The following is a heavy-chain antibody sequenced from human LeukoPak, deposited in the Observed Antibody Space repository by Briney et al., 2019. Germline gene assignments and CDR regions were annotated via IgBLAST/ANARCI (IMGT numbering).Heavy chain of an antibody. CDR1: GFTFSSYS. V-gene: IGHV3-21*01. D-gene: IGHD2-21*02. Sequence: PGGSLRLSCAASGFTFSSYSMNWVRQAPGKGLEWVSSISSSSSYIYYADSVKGRFTISRDNAKNSLYLQMNSLRAEDTAVYYCARRIVVVTATYYGMDVWGQGTLVTVSS. CDR2: ISSSSSYI. J-gene: IGHJ6*02. CDR3: ARRIVVVTATYYGMDV.